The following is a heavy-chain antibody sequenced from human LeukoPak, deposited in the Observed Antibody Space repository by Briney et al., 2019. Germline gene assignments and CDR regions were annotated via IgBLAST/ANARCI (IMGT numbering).Heavy chain of an antibody. CDR2: IYSGGST. CDR3: ARDEGSGRWNFDY. J-gene: IGHJ4*02. Sequence: VGSLRLSCAASGFAINNNYMSCVRQAPGKGPEWVSIIYSGGSTYYADSVKGRFTISRDNSKNTLYLQMNSLRGEEPAVYYCARDEGSGRWNFDYWGQGTLVTVSS. V-gene: IGHV3-53*01. CDR1: GFAINNNY. D-gene: IGHD3-10*01.